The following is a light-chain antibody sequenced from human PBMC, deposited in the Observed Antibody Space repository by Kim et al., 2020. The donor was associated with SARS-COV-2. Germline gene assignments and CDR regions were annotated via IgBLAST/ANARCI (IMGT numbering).Light chain of an antibody. CDR2: IDD. V-gene: IGLV1-44*01. CDR3: STWDDSRDVWM. CDR1: SAKNDSNT. J-gene: IGLJ3*02. Sequence: VTITSSGSSAKNDSNTIHGHQHFPGTAPPLLIVIDDRRPPGACDRVPFSNSGTSASPAISVRRSEAEADYYCSTWDDSRDVWMFGGGTKLTVL.